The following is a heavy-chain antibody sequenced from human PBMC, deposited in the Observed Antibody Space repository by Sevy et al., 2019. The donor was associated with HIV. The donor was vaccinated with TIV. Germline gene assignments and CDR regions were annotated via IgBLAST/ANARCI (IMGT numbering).Heavy chain of an antibody. CDR1: GFSFDTYS. D-gene: IGHD5-18*01. CDR2: ISGTSRTT. CDR3: ARGDTAMVTS. J-gene: IGHJ4*02. Sequence: GGSLRLSCGASGFSFDTYSMNWVRQAPGKGLEWISYISGTSRTTYYADSVKGRFTISRDNAKNSLFLQLNSLRAEDTAVYYCARGDTAMVTSWGQGTLVTVSS. V-gene: IGHV3-48*01.